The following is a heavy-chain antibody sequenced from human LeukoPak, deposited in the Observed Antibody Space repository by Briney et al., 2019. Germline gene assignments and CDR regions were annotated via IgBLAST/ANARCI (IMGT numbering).Heavy chain of an antibody. D-gene: IGHD3-3*01. CDR3: AKDRVRFLEWLDY. V-gene: IGHV3-30*02. CDR2: IRYDGSNK. Sequence: GGYLRLSCAASGFTFSSYGMHWVRQAPGKGLEWVAFIRYDGSNKYYADSVKGRFTISRDNSKNTLYLQMNGLRAEDTAVYYCAKDRVRFLEWLDYWGQGTLVTVSS. J-gene: IGHJ4*02. CDR1: GFTFSSYG.